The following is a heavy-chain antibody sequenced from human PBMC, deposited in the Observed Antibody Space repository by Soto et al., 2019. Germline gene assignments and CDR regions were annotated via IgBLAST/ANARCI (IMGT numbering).Heavy chain of an antibody. CDR1: GFTFSDYY. J-gene: IGHJ4*02. D-gene: IGHD3-16*02. V-gene: IGHV3-11*01. CDR3: ARESPYRVYFDY. CDR2: ISSSGSTI. Sequence: GVLRLSYAASGFTFSDYYMSWIRQAPGKGLEWVSYISSSGSTIYYADSVKGRFTISRDNAKNSLYLQMNSLRAEDTAVYYCARESPYRVYFDYWGQGTLVTVSS.